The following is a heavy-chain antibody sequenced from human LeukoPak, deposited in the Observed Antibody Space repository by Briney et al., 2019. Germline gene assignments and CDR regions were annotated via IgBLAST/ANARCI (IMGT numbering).Heavy chain of an antibody. J-gene: IGHJ6*03. Sequence: ASVKVSCKASGYTFTSYYMHWVRQAPGQGLEWMGIINPSGGSTSYAQKFQGRVTMTRDMSTSTAYMELRSLRSDDTALYFCVRDGHRLYDYYYYYMDVWGKGTTVTVSS. V-gene: IGHV1-46*01. CDR1: GYTFTSYY. CDR2: INPSGGST. D-gene: IGHD2-2*02. CDR3: VRDGHRLYDYYYYYMDV.